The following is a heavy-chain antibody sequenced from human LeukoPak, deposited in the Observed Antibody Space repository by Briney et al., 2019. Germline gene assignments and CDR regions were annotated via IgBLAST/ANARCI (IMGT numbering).Heavy chain of an antibody. Sequence: LPGGSLRLSCTASGSSFSGYEMNWVRQAPGKGLEWVSYISSSGSAIYYADSVKGRFIISRDNPKNSLYLQMNSLRAEDTAVYYCARDQLRTGAFDIWGQGTMVTVSS. CDR3: ARDQLRTGAFDI. J-gene: IGHJ3*02. V-gene: IGHV3-48*03. CDR1: GSSFSGYE. D-gene: IGHD4-17*01. CDR2: ISSSGSAI.